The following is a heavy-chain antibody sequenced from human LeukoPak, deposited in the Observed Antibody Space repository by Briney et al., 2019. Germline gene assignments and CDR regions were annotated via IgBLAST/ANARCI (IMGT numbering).Heavy chain of an antibody. V-gene: IGHV3-30*03. CDR3: AREGRDGYNVDY. J-gene: IGHJ4*02. D-gene: IGHD5-24*01. CDR1: GFTFTTYA. CDR2: ITYDGSNR. Sequence: GSLRLSCVASGFTFTTYAMHWVRQAPGKGLEWVSLITYDGSNRQYAQTVKGRFTISRDNSKNTLYLQMNSLRAEDTAVYYCAREGRDGYNVDYWGQGTLVTVSS.